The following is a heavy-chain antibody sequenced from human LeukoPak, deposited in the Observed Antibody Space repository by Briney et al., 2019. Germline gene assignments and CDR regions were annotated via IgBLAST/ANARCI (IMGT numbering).Heavy chain of an antibody. J-gene: IGHJ4*02. CDR2: INSDGSST. CDR1: GFTFSSYW. CDR3: ARSYSSGFILDY. V-gene: IGHV3-74*01. Sequence: GGSLRLSCAASGFTFSSYWMHWVRQAPGKGLVWVSRINSDGSSTSYADSVKGRFTISRDNAKNTLYLQMNSLRAEDTAVYYCARSYSSGFILDYWGKGTLVTVSS. D-gene: IGHD6-19*01.